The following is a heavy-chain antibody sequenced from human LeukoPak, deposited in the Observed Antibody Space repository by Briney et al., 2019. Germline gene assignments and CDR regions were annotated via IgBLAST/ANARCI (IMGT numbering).Heavy chain of an antibody. CDR3: AARYCYGSGRPLDY. Sequence: SETLSLTCAVYGGSFSGYYWSWIRQPPGKGLEWIGEINHSGSTNYNPSLKSRVTISVDTSKNQFSLKLSSVTAADTAVYYCAARYCYGSGRPLDYWGQGTLVTVSS. CDR2: INHSGST. D-gene: IGHD3-10*01. CDR1: GGSFSGYY. J-gene: IGHJ4*02. V-gene: IGHV4-34*01.